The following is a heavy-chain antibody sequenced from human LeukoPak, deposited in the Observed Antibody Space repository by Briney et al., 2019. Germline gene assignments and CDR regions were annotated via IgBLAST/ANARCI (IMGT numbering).Heavy chain of an antibody. CDR2: ISAYNGNT. Sequence: ASVKVSCKASGYTFTSYGISWVRQAPGQGLEWMGWISAYNGNTNYAQKLQGRVTMTTDTSTSTAYMELRSLRSDDTAVYYCARDHRTMVRGVIIMSPPLDVWGQGTTVTVSS. CDR3: ARDHRTMVRGVIIMSPPLDV. J-gene: IGHJ6*02. V-gene: IGHV1-18*01. CDR1: GYTFTSYG. D-gene: IGHD3-10*01.